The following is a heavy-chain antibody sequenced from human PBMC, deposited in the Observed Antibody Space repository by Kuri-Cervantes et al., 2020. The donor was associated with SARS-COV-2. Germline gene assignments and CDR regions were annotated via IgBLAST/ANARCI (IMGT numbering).Heavy chain of an antibody. CDR3: ARDRAETGYYDFWSGYWYFDY. CDR2: IIPIFGTA. D-gene: IGHD3-3*01. CDR1: GGTFSSYA. V-gene: IGHV1-69*05. Sequence: SVKVSCKASGGTFSSYAISWVRQAPGQGLEWMGGIIPIFGTANYAQKLQGRVTMTTDTSTSTAYMELRSLRSDDTAVYYCARDRAETGYYDFWSGYWYFDYWGQGTLVTVSS. J-gene: IGHJ4*02.